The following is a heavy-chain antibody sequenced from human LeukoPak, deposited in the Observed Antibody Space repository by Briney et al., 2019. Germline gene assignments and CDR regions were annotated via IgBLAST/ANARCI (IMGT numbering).Heavy chain of an antibody. CDR1: GGTFNSYT. Sequence: ASVKVSCKASGGTFNSYTISWVRQAPGQGLEWMGWINPNSGGTNYAQKFQGRVTMTRDTSISTAYMELSRLRSDDTAVYYCARVLSVLMVYAIHYWGQGTLVTVSS. J-gene: IGHJ4*02. CDR2: INPNSGGT. V-gene: IGHV1-2*02. D-gene: IGHD2-8*01. CDR3: ARVLSVLMVYAIHY.